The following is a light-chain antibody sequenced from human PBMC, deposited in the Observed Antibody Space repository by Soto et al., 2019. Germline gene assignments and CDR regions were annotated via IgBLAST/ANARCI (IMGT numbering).Light chain of an antibody. CDR2: QVS. CDR3: NSYSSLTTPYV. CDR1: SSDVGSYNH. Sequence: QSALTQPSSVSGSPGQSITISCTGTSSDVGSYNHVSWFQHHPGRAPKLILYQVSYRPSGVSSRFSGSKSGTTASLTISGLQAEDEADYYCNSYSSLTTPYVFGTGTKVTVL. V-gene: IGLV2-14*01. J-gene: IGLJ1*01.